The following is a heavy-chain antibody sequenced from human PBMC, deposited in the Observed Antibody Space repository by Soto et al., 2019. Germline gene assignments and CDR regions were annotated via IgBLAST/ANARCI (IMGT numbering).Heavy chain of an antibody. Sequence: LVQSGAEVKKPGASVIVSCKASGYTFNTYTLHWVRQAPGQRPEWLGSINPGYGNTKYSQNFQGRVTITRDTSATIAYMELSSLRSEDTAVYYCAREVRRNWFDPWGQGTLVTISS. CDR2: INPGYGNT. CDR3: AREVRRNWFDP. V-gene: IGHV1-3*01. J-gene: IGHJ5*02. CDR1: GYTFNTYT.